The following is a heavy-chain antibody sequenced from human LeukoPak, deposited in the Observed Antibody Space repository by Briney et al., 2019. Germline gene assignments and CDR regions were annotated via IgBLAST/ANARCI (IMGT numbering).Heavy chain of an antibody. CDR3: APGSTQGNRGSWFDP. D-gene: IGHD1-26*01. CDR1: GGSISSSSYY. Sequence: SETLSLTCTVSGGSISSSSYYWGWFRQPPGKGLEWIGSLHYTGSTYYNPSLKSRVTISADTSKKQFSLKLSSVTAAGTAVYFCAPGSTQGNRGSWFDPWGQGTLVTVSS. CDR2: LHYTGST. V-gene: IGHV4-39*01. J-gene: IGHJ5*02.